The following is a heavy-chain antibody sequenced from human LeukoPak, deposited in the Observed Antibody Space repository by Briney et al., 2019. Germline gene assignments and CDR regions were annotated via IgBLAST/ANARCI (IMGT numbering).Heavy chain of an antibody. Sequence: GGSLRLSCAASGFTFSDYAMTWVRQAAGKGLEWGSSISDTGRRTYYTDSVKGGFTISRDDSKKVVYLEMSTLRVEDTAIYFCGRHDSFIPFWGQGTLVTVSS. D-gene: IGHD3-16*02. CDR2: ISDTGRRT. CDR3: GRHDSFIPF. V-gene: IGHV3-23*01. J-gene: IGHJ4*02. CDR1: GFTFSDYA.